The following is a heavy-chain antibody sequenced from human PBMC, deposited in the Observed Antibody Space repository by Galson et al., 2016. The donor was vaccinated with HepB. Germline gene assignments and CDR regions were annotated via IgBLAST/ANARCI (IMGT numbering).Heavy chain of an antibody. Sequence: SLRLSCAAYGFTFSSYGMHWVRQAPGKGLEWVAVISYDGSDKYYADSVKGRFNISRDNSKNTLYLQMSSLRAEDTAVYYCAKDVWRGSGTDYYGMDVWGQGTTVTVSS. CDR2: ISYDGSDK. V-gene: IGHV3-30*18. D-gene: IGHD1-1*01. J-gene: IGHJ6*02. CDR1: GFTFSSYG. CDR3: AKDVWRGSGTDYYGMDV.